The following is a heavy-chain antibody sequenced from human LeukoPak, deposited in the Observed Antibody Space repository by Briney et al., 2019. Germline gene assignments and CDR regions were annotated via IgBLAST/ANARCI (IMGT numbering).Heavy chain of an antibody. CDR3: ARPVDTASLVN. V-gene: IGHV1-46*01. D-gene: IGHD5-18*01. Sequence: GASVKVSCTASGYTFINYYMHWVRQAPGPGLEWMGIINPSGGSAYYAHKFQGRVTMTSDVSTSTFHMELSSLRSEDTAVYYCARPVDTASLVNWGQGTLVTVSS. CDR1: GYTFINYY. J-gene: IGHJ4*02. CDR2: INPSGGSA.